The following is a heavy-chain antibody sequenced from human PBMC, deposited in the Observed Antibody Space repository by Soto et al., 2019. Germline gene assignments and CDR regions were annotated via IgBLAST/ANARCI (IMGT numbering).Heavy chain of an antibody. Sequence: VQLLESGGGLVQPGGSLRLSCAASGFTFSSYAMIWVRQAPGKGLEWVSAISGSGVSTYYADFVKGRFTMSRDNSNNTLYLKMNSLRAEDTAVYYCAKEDANCSSTSCYRYFQHWGQGTLVTVSS. V-gene: IGHV3-23*01. CDR2: ISGSGVST. J-gene: IGHJ1*01. CDR3: AKEDANCSSTSCYRYFQH. D-gene: IGHD2-2*01. CDR1: GFTFSSYA.